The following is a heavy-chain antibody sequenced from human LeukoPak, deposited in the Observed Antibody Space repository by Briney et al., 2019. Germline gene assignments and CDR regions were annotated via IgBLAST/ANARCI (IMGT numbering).Heavy chain of an antibody. V-gene: IGHV4-59*08. CDR2: IYYSGST. CDR3: ARGHVEMATLY. J-gene: IGHJ4*02. CDR1: GGSISSYY. D-gene: IGHD5-24*01. Sequence: PSETLSLTCTVSGGSISSYYWSWIRQPPGKGLEWIGYIYYSGSTNYNPSLKSRVTISVDTSKNQFSLKLSSVTAADTAVYYCARGHVEMATLYWGQGTLVTVSS.